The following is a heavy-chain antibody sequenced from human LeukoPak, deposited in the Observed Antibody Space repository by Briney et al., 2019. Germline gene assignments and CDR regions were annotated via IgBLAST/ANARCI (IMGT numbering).Heavy chain of an antibody. V-gene: IGHV1-2*02. CDR3: ARGGDSSSWYGWFDP. Sequence: GASVKVSCKASGYTFTGYYMHWVRQAPGQGLEWMGWINPNSGGTNYAQKFQGRVTMTRDTSINTAYMELSRLKSDDTAVYYCARGGDSSSWYGWFDPWGQGTLVTVSS. J-gene: IGHJ5*02. CDR2: INPNSGGT. D-gene: IGHD6-13*01. CDR1: GYTFTGYY.